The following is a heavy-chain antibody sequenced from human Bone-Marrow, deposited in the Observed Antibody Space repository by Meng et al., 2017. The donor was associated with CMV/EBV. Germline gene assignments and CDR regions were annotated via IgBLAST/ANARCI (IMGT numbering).Heavy chain of an antibody. CDR2: ISSSSSYI. J-gene: IGHJ6*02. CDR1: GFTFSSYG. CDR3: AKVWAYYDFWSGLDV. V-gene: IGHV3-21*01. D-gene: IGHD3-3*01. Sequence: GGSLRLSCAASGFTFSSYGMNWVRQAPGKGLEWVSSISSSSSYIYYADSVKGRFTISRDNSKNTLYLQMNSLRAEDTAVYYCAKVWAYYDFWSGLDVWGQGTTVTVSS.